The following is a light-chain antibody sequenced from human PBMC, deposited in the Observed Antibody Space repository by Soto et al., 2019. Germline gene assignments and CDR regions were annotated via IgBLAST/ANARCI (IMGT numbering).Light chain of an antibody. CDR2: DAS. CDR3: QQYTSYSWT. V-gene: IGKV1-5*01. CDR1: QSINSW. Sequence: DIQMTQSPSTLSASVGDRVTIACRASQSINSWLAWYQQKPGKAPQILIYDASTLKSGVPSRFSASGSGTELTLIISSLQPDDFATYYCQQYTSYSWTFGQGTKVDI. J-gene: IGKJ1*01.